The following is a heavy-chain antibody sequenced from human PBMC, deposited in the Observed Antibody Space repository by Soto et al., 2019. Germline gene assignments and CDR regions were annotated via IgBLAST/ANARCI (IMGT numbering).Heavy chain of an antibody. CDR2: IIPIFGTA. J-gene: IGHJ3*02. CDR1: GGTFSSYA. Sequence: QVQLVQSGAEVKKPGSSVKVSCKASGGTFSSYAISWVRQAPGQGLEWMGGIIPIFGTANYAQKFQGRVTITADESTSTAYMELSSLRSEDTAVYYCARDRPGGSYPHDAFDIWGQGTMVTVSS. CDR3: ARDRPGGSYPHDAFDI. V-gene: IGHV1-69*01. D-gene: IGHD1-26*01.